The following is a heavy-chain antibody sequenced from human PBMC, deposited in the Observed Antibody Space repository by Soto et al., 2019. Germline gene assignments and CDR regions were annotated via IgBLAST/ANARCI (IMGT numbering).Heavy chain of an antibody. CDR3: ASGGSTVTREFDY. CDR1: GYTFTGFY. V-gene: IGHV1-2*04. CDR2: INPKSGDT. D-gene: IGHD4-17*01. Sequence: QVQLVQSGAEVKKPGASVKVSCKALGYTFTGFYMHWVRQAPGQGLEWMGWINPKSGDTEYAQKFQGWVTMTRDTSISTAYMELSRLKSDYTAVYYCASGGSTVTREFDYWGQGTLVSVSS. J-gene: IGHJ4*02.